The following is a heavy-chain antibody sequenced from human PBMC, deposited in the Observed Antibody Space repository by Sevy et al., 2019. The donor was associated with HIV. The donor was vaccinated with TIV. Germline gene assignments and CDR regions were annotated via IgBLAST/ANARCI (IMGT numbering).Heavy chain of an antibody. V-gene: IGHV3-53*01. CDR3: ATLYSGYAFDV. J-gene: IGHJ3*01. D-gene: IGHD2-8*01. Sequence: GGSLRLSCATSGLTVISNFLNWVRQAPGKGLEWVAVIYPDGSTYYADSVRGRFTISRAIAKKTVYLQMNSLRAEDTALYYCATLYSGYAFDVWGQGTMVTVSS. CDR1: GLTVISNF. CDR2: IYPDGST.